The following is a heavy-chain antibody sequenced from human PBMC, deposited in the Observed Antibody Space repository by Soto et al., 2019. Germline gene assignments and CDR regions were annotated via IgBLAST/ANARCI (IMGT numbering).Heavy chain of an antibody. D-gene: IGHD3-3*01. J-gene: IGHJ3*02. CDR2: INPATGAA. CDR1: GYPVTAYY. Sequence: QLHLVQSGAVVKKPGASVTVSCSASGYPVTAYYMHWVRQAPGRGLEWMGGINPATGAAKYTQTFQGRVTMTRDTSTSTVFMELSGLTSEDTAVFCGARGGGVGVAGSAAFDMWGQGTLVTVSS. V-gene: IGHV1-2*02. CDR3: ARGGGVGVAGSAAFDM.